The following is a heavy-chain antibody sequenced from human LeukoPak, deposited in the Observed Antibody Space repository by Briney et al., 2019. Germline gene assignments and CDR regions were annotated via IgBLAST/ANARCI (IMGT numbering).Heavy chain of an antibody. V-gene: IGHV3-21*04. Sequence: KAGGSLRLSCAASGFTFSSYSMNWVRQAPGKGLEWVSSISSSSSYIYYADSVKGRFTISRDNAKNSLYLQMNSLRAEDTAVYYCARGEGYCSSTSCYAPYYYYGMDVWGQGTTVTVSS. CDR2: ISSSSSYI. J-gene: IGHJ6*02. CDR3: ARGEGYCSSTSCYAPYYYYGMDV. D-gene: IGHD2-2*01. CDR1: GFTFSSYS.